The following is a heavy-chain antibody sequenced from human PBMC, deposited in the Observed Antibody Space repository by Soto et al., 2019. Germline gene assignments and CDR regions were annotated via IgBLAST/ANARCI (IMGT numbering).Heavy chain of an antibody. V-gene: IGHV1-8*01. D-gene: IGHD3-3*01. Sequence: ASVKVSCKASGYTFTSYDINWVRQATGQGLEWMGWMNPNSGNTGYAQKFQGRVTMTRNTSISTAYMELSSLRSEDTAVYYCARGYATPGFLEWLLHRYFDYWGQGTLVTVS. J-gene: IGHJ4*02. CDR2: MNPNSGNT. CDR1: GYTFTSYD. CDR3: ARGYATPGFLEWLLHRYFDY.